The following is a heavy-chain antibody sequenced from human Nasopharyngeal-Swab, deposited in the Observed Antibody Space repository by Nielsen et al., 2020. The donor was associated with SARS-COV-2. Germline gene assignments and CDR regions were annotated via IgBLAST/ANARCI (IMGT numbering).Heavy chain of an antibody. Sequence: ASVKVSCKVSGYTLTELSMHWVRQAPGKGLERMGGFDPEDGETIYAQKFQGRVTMTEDTSTDTAYMELSSLRSEDTAVYYCATGGIVTSNWFDPWGQGTLVTVSS. CDR2: FDPEDGET. J-gene: IGHJ5*02. V-gene: IGHV1-24*01. D-gene: IGHD3-10*01. CDR3: ATGGIVTSNWFDP. CDR1: GYTLTELS.